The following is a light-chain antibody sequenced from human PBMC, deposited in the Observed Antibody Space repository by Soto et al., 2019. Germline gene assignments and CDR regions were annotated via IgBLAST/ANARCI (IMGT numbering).Light chain of an antibody. J-gene: IGLJ3*02. CDR1: SSDVGGYNY. CDR2: GVS. V-gene: IGLV2-11*01. Sequence: QSALTQPRSVSGSPGQSVTISCTGTSSDVGGYNYVSWYQHHPGKAPKLMIYGVSKRPSGVPDRFSGSKSGNTASLTISGLQAEGEADYYCCSYAGSYTGVFGGGTKLTVL. CDR3: CSYAGSYTGV.